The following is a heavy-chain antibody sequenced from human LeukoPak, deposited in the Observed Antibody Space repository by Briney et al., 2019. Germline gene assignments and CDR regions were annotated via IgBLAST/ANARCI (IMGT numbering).Heavy chain of an antibody. CDR1: GGSISSSNW. CDR2: IYHSGST. V-gene: IGHV4-4*02. Sequence: SETLSLTCAVSGGSISSSNWWSWVRQPPGKGLEWIGEIYHSGSTNYNPSLKGRVTISVDKSKNQFSLKLSSVTAADTAVYYCARDSDHPYYYGSGSYQGFDPWGQGTLVTVSS. D-gene: IGHD3-10*01. J-gene: IGHJ5*02. CDR3: ARDSDHPYYYGSGSYQGFDP.